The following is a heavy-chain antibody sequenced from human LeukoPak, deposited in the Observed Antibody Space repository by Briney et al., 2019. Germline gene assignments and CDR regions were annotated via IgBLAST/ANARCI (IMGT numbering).Heavy chain of an antibody. V-gene: IGHV1-46*03. CDR1: GYTFTGYY. D-gene: IGHD3-22*01. Sequence: ASVKVSCKASGYTFTGYYMHWVRQAPGQGLEWMGIINPSGGSTSYAQKFQGRVTMTRDTSTSTVYMELSSLRSEDTAVYYCARDSAHYYDSSGRRKNWFDPWGQGTLVTVSS. CDR3: ARDSAHYYDSSGRRKNWFDP. J-gene: IGHJ5*02. CDR2: INPSGGST.